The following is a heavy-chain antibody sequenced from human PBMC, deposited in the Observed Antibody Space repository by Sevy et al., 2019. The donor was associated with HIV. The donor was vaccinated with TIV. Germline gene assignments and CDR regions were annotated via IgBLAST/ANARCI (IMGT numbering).Heavy chain of an antibody. Sequence: GGSLRLSCAASGFTFSISAMTWVRQAPGKGLEWVSGISGSGNSAYYADSVKGRFTISRDNSKNTLSLQMNSLRAEDNAVYYCAKGGRSYGDSYFDHWGQGTLVTVSS. D-gene: IGHD5-18*01. V-gene: IGHV3-23*01. CDR3: AKGGRSYGDSYFDH. CDR1: GFTFSISA. CDR2: ISGSGNSA. J-gene: IGHJ4*02.